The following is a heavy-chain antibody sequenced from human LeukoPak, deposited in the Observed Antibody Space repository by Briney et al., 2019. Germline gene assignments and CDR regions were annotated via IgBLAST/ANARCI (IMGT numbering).Heavy chain of an antibody. CDR3: ARGGGDDSAAPFDF. D-gene: IGHD2-21*02. CDR2: FNPMLGIP. Sequence: GSSVTVSCKASGGTFSSYAISWVRLAPGQGLQWMGRFNPMLGIPNYAQKFQGRVTITADKSTGTAYMALSSLRSEDTAVFYCARGGGDDSAAPFDFWGQGTLVTVSS. V-gene: IGHV1-69*04. J-gene: IGHJ4*02. CDR1: GGTFSSYA.